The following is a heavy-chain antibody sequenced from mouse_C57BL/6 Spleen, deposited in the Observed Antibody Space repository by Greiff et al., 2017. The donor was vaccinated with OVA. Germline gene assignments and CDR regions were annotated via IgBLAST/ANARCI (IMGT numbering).Heavy chain of an antibody. Sequence: EVKVVESGGGLVQPGGSLSLSCAASGFTFTDYYMSWVRQPPGKALEWLGFIRNKANGYTTEYSASVKGRFTISRDNSQSILYLQMNALRAEDSATYYCARPITTDGWYFDVWGTGTTVTVSS. CDR1: GFTFTDYY. CDR2: IRNKANGYTT. J-gene: IGHJ1*03. V-gene: IGHV7-3*01. CDR3: ARPITTDGWYFDV. D-gene: IGHD1-1*01.